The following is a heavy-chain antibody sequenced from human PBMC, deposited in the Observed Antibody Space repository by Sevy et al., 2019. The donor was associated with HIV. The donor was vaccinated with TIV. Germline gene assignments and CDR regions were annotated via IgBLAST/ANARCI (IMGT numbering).Heavy chain of an antibody. V-gene: IGHV3-30*18. CDR3: AKDHAYYYDSSGPLDY. CDR2: ISYDGSNK. CDR1: GFTFSSYG. D-gene: IGHD3-22*01. J-gene: IGHJ4*02. Sequence: GGSLRLSCAASGFTFSSYGMHWVRQAPGKGLQWVAVISYDGSNKYYADSVKGRFTISRDNSKNTLYLQMNSLRAEDTAVYYCAKDHAYYYDSSGPLDYWGQRTLVTVSS.